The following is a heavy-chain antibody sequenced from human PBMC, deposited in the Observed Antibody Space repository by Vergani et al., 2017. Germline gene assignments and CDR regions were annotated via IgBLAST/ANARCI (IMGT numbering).Heavy chain of an antibody. CDR2: IYTSGST. Sequence: QVQLQESGPGLVKPSQTLSLTCTVSGGSISSGSYYWSWIRQPAGKGLEWIGRIYTSGSTNYNPSLKSRAIISVDTSKNQLSLKLSSVTAADTAVYYCARGETRTDWFDPWGQGTQVIVSS. CDR3: ARGETRTDWFDP. J-gene: IGHJ5*02. CDR1: GGSISSGSYY. V-gene: IGHV4-61*02. D-gene: IGHD3/OR15-3a*01.